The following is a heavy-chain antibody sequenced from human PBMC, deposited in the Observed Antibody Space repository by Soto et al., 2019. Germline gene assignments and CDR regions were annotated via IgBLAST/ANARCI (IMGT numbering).Heavy chain of an antibody. CDR1: GFSFSAYS. CDR2: ISSGALTI. CDR3: TRLSCTGAACPSDF. V-gene: IGHV3-48*01. Sequence: GGSLRLSCAASGFSFSAYSMTWVRQAPGRGLEWLSYISSGALTIYYADSVKGRFTISRDNAKNSLFLQINSLRAEDTAVYHCTRLSCTGAACPSDFWRLGTLVTVSS. J-gene: IGHJ4*02. D-gene: IGHD2-8*02.